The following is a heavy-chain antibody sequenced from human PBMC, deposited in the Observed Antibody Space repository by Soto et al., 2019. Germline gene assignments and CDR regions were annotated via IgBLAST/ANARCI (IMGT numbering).Heavy chain of an antibody. CDR2: ISSSSSYI. J-gene: IGHJ3*02. D-gene: IGHD2-21*01. Sequence: GGSLRLSCAASGFTFSSYSMNWVRQAPGKGLEWVSSISSSSSYIYYADSVKGRFTISRDNAKNSLYLQMNSLRAEDTAVYYCARLAYCGGDCYSGADAFDIWGQGTMVTVSS. V-gene: IGHV3-21*01. CDR1: GFTFSSYS. CDR3: ARLAYCGGDCYSGADAFDI.